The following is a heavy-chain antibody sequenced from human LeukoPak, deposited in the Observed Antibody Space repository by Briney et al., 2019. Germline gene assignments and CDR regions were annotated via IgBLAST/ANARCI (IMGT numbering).Heavy chain of an antibody. V-gene: IGHV4-59*01. CDR3: ARLYYDNSGYYYFDY. Sequence: SETLSLTCTVSGDSISSFYWSWIRQPPGRRLEWIGSIYYSGNTDYNPSLRSRVTMPVDTSKNQFSLKLSSVTAADTAVYYSARLYYDNSGYYYFDYWGQGTLVTVSS. D-gene: IGHD3-22*01. CDR1: GDSISSFY. J-gene: IGHJ4*02. CDR2: IYYSGNT.